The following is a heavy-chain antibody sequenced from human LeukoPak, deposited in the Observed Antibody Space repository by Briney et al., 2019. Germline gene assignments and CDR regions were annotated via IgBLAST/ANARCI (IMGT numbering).Heavy chain of an antibody. CDR3: AKDKQDV. CDR1: GFTFSSYG. CDR2: ISYDGSNK. V-gene: IGHV3-30*18. Sequence: GGSLRLSCAASGFTFSSYGMHWVRQAPGKGLEWVAVISYDGSNKYYADSVKGRFTISRDNSKNTLYLRMNSLRAEDTAVYYCAKDKQDVWGQGTTVTVSS. J-gene: IGHJ6*02.